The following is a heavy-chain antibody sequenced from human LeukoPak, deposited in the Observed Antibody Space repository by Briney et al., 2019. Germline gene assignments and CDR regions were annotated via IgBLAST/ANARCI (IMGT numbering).Heavy chain of an antibody. CDR2: IYSGGST. Sequence: GGSLRLSCAASGFTVSSNYMSWVRQAPGKGLEWVSVIYSGGSTYYADSVKGRFTISRDNSKNTLYLQMNSLRAEDTAVYYCAREPISYSNYYFDYWGQGTLVTVSS. CDR1: GFTVSSNY. CDR3: AREPISYSNYYFDY. D-gene: IGHD4-11*01. J-gene: IGHJ4*02. V-gene: IGHV3-66*01.